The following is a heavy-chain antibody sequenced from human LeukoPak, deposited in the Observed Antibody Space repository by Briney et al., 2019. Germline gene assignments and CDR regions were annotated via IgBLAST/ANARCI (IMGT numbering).Heavy chain of an antibody. V-gene: IGHV3-11*01. CDR3: ARSDMVRGVIIRY. Sequence: GGSLRLSCAASGFIFSDSYMNWIRQAPGKGLEWISYISSSGIAKNYADSVKGRFTISRDNAKSSLYLQMNSLRAEDTAVYYCARSDMVRGVIIRYWGQGTLVTVSS. J-gene: IGHJ4*02. D-gene: IGHD3-10*01. CDR2: ISSSGIAK. CDR1: GFIFSDSY.